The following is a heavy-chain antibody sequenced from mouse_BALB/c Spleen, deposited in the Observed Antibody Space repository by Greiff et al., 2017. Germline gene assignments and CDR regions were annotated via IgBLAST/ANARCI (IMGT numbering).Heavy chain of an antibody. CDR2: ISYSGST. V-gene: IGHV3-2*02. CDR3: ARGGYYGSSPFDY. Sequence: VQLKESGPGLVKPSQSLSLTCTVTGYSITSDYAWNWIRQFPGNKLEWMGYISYSGSTSYNPSLKSRISITRDTSKNQFFLQLNSVTTEDTATYYCARGGYYGSSPFDYWGQGTTLIVSS. CDR1: GYSITSDYA. D-gene: IGHD1-1*01. J-gene: IGHJ2*01.